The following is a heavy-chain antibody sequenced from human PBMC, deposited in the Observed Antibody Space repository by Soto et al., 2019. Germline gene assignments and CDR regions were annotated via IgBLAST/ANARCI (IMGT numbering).Heavy chain of an antibody. CDR3: ARVAGYDFWSGPAYEGAFDI. CDR1: GFTFSSYS. V-gene: IGHV3-21*01. Sequence: PGGSLRLSCAASGFTFSSYSMNWVRQAPGKGLEWVSSISSSSSYIYYADSVKGRFTISRDNAKNSLYLQMNSLRAEDTAVYYCARVAGYDFWSGPAYEGAFDIWGQGTMVTVSS. CDR2: ISSSSSYI. D-gene: IGHD3-3*01. J-gene: IGHJ3*02.